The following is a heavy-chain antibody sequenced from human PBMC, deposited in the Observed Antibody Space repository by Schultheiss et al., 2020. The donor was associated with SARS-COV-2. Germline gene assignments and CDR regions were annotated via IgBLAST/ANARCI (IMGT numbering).Heavy chain of an antibody. CDR1: GFTFSSYA. D-gene: IGHD3-22*01. CDR2: IKQDGSEK. Sequence: GGSLRLSCAASGFTFSSYAMSWVRQAPGKGLEWVANIKQDGSEKYYVDSVKGRFTISRDNAKNSLYLQMNSLRAEDTAVYYCARPSTPPGYDSSGYYPPDYWGQGTLVTVSS. J-gene: IGHJ4*02. V-gene: IGHV3-7*03. CDR3: ARPSTPPGYDSSGYYPPDY.